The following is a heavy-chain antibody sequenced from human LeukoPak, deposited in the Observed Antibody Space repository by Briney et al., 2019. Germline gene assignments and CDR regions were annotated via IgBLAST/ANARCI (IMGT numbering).Heavy chain of an antibody. V-gene: IGHV1-69*01. CDR3: ARRGVVVVAANDY. CDR2: TIPIFGTA. J-gene: IGHJ4*02. Sequence: GSSVKVSCKASGGTFSSYAISWVRQAPGQGLEWMGGTIPIFGTANYAQKFQGRVTITADESTSTAYMELSSLRSEDTAVYYCARRGVVVVAANDYWGQGTLVTVSS. CDR1: GGTFSSYA. D-gene: IGHD2-15*01.